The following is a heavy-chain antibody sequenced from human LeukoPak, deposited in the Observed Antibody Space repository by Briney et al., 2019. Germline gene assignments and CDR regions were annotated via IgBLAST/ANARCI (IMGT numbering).Heavy chain of an antibody. V-gene: IGHV5-51*01. CDR2: TYPGDSDT. CDR1: GFTFANYW. D-gene: IGHD3-10*01. J-gene: IGHJ4*02. CDR3: AMYFGAGSYQFDF. Sequence: GESLKISCKGSGFTFANYWIGWVRQMPGKGLEWLGITYPGDSDTRYNPSIQGQVTISADKSISTAYLQWSSLKASDTAMYYRAMYFGAGSYQFDFWGQGTRVTVSS.